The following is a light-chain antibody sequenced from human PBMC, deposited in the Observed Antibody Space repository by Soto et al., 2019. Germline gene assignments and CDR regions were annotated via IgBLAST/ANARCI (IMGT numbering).Light chain of an antibody. J-gene: IGLJ3*02. CDR3: SSYTSSSTWV. CDR2: EVS. CDR1: SSDVGGYNY. V-gene: IGLV2-14*01. Sequence: QSVLTQPASVSGSPGQSISISCTGTSSDVGGYNYVSWYLQHPGKAPKLMIYEVSNRPSGVSNRFSASKSGNTASLTISGLQAEDEADYYCSSYTSSSTWVFGGGTKLTVL.